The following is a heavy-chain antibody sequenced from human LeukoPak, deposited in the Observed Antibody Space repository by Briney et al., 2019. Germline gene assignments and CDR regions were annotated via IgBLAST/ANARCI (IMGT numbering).Heavy chain of an antibody. CDR2: RRYDGTHT. CDR3: STYAGGPYGNHANHFDF. CDR1: GLTLSTYG. V-gene: IGHV3-33*01. J-gene: IGHJ4*02. Sequence: GTSLRLSCAASGLTLSTYGVHWGRQAQGQGLEWVSVRRYDGTHTSYGDSVNGRCTTSTDNSKNTLYLQMDSPRDEDTAMYYCSTYAGGPYGNHANHFDFWGQGTLVTVSS. D-gene: IGHD1-14*01.